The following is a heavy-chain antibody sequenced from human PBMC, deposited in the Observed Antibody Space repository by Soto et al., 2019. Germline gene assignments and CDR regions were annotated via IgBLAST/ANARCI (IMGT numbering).Heavy chain of an antibody. D-gene: IGHD2-21*01. CDR1: GFTFSSYG. Sequence: QVQLVESGGGVVQPGRSLRLSCAASGFTFSSYGMHWVRQAPGKGLEWVAIISYDGSNEYYADSVKGRFTVSRDNPRNTLHLKMNSLRAEDTAIYYCVKEWVMGTFDYWGQGTLVTVSS. CDR2: ISYDGSNE. V-gene: IGHV3-30*18. CDR3: VKEWVMGTFDY. J-gene: IGHJ4*02.